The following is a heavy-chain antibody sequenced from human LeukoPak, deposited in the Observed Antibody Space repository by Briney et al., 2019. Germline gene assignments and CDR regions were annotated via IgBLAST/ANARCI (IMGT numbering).Heavy chain of an antibody. D-gene: IGHD6-13*01. CDR3: ARDRTGSSWLIDY. V-gene: IGHV1-69*06. Sequence: SLKVSCKASGGTFSSYAISWVRQAPGQGLEWMGGIIPIFGTANYAQKFQGRVTITADKSTSTAYMELSSLRSEDTAVYYCARDRTGSSWLIDYWGQGTLVTVSS. CDR2: IIPIFGTA. CDR1: GGTFSSYA. J-gene: IGHJ4*02.